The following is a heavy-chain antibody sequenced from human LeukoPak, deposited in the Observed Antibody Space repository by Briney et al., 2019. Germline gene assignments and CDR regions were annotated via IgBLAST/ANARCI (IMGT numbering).Heavy chain of an antibody. Sequence: SVKVSCKASGGTFSSYAISWVRQAPGQGLEWMGGIIPIFGTANYAQKFQGRVTITADESTSTAYMELSSLRSDDTAVYYCARDQGYFDWLSSLGYYYYYMDVWGKGTTVTVSS. V-gene: IGHV1-69*13. D-gene: IGHD3-9*01. CDR1: GGTFSSYA. J-gene: IGHJ6*03. CDR2: IIPIFGTA. CDR3: ARDQGYFDWLSSLGYYYYYMDV.